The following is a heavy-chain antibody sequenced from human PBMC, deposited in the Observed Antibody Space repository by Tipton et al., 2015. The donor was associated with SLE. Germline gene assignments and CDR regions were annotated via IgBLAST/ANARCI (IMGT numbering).Heavy chain of an antibody. V-gene: IGHV4-39*01. CDR2: VYYSGST. D-gene: IGHD3-22*01. CDR3: ARQVVYDTSGYYYFDS. J-gene: IGHJ4*02. CDR1: GGSITSGGYY. Sequence: TLSLTCTVSGGSITSGGYYWSWIRQHPGTGLEWIGYVYYSGSTNYNPSLKSRVTISVDTSKSQFSLRLNSVTAADTAVYYCARQVVYDTSGYYYFDSWGQGTLVTVSS.